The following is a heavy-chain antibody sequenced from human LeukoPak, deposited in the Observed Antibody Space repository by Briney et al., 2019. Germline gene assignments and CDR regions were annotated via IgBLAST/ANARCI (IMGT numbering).Heavy chain of an antibody. CDR3: AKDLALMHYYDSSDY. CDR2: ISGSGGST. D-gene: IGHD3-22*01. Sequence: PGGSLRLSCTASGFTFGDYVMSWVRQAPGKGLEWVSAISGSGGSTYYADSVKGRFTISRDNSKNTLYLQMNSLRAEDTAVYYCAKDLALMHYYDSSDYWGQGTLVTVSS. J-gene: IGHJ4*02. CDR1: GFTFGDYV. V-gene: IGHV3-23*01.